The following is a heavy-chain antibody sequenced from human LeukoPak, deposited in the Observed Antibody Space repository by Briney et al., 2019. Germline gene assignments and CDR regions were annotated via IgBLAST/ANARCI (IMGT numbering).Heavy chain of an antibody. CDR1: GGSINSGGYY. V-gene: IGHV4-30-4*08. Sequence: PSQTLSLTCTVSGGSINSGGYYWSWIRQRPGKGLEYFGYIYSSGSTYYNPSLKSRIAISVDTSENRFSLKLSSVTATDTAVYYCARDCSGGSCYGAFDIWGQGTMVTVSS. CDR2: IYSSGST. J-gene: IGHJ3*02. CDR3: ARDCSGGSCYGAFDI. D-gene: IGHD2-15*01.